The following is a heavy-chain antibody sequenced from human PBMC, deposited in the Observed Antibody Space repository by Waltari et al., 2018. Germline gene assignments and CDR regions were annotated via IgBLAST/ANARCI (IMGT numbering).Heavy chain of an antibody. CDR1: GGSINNFY. CDR3: ARRGSSYFDY. CDR2: IYSSGAT. Sequence: QVQLQESGPGLVKPSETLSLTCSVSGGSINNFYWSWTRQSAGKGLEWIGRIYSSGATNYNPSLESRVTMSVDTSKNQFSLKLSSVTAADTAVYYCARRGSSYFDYWGQGTLVTVSS. D-gene: IGHD2-2*01. V-gene: IGHV4-4*07. J-gene: IGHJ4*02.